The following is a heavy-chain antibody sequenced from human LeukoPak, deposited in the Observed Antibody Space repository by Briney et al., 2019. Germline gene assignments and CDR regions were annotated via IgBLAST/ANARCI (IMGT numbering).Heavy chain of an antibody. D-gene: IGHD3-10*01. CDR3: ARHLVYGSGTQPYFDY. J-gene: IGHJ4*02. CDR2: IYYSGST. CDR1: GGSISSYY. V-gene: IGHV4-59*08. Sequence: SETLSLTCTVSGGSISSYYRSWIRQPPGKGLEWIAYIYYSGSTNYNPSLKSRVTISVDTSKNQFSLKLYSVTAADTAVYYCARHLVYGSGTQPYFDYWGQGTLVTVSS.